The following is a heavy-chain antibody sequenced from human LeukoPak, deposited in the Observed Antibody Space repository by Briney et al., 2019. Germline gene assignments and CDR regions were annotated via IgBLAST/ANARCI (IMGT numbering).Heavy chain of an antibody. Sequence: PGGSLRLSCAASGFTFSSYEMNWVRQAPGKGLEWVSYISSSGSTIYYADSVKGRFTISRDSAKNSLYLQMNSLRVEDTAVYYCARNGRSGDYWGQGTPVTISS. CDR1: GFTFSSYE. D-gene: IGHD3-10*01. CDR2: ISSSGSTI. J-gene: IGHJ4*02. V-gene: IGHV3-48*03. CDR3: ARNGRSGDY.